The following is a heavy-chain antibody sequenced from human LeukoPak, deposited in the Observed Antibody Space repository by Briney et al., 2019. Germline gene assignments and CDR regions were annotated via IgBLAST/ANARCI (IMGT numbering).Heavy chain of an antibody. V-gene: IGHV4-39*01. CDR1: GGSISSSSYY. J-gene: IGHJ5*02. Sequence: KPSETLSLTCTVSGGSISSSSYYWGWIRQPPGKGLEWIGSIYYSGSTYYNPSLKSRVTISVDTSKNQFSLKLSSVTAADTAVYYCASNVDTAMVTRYWFDPWGQGTLVTVSS. D-gene: IGHD5-18*01. CDR2: IYYSGST. CDR3: ASNVDTAMVTRYWFDP.